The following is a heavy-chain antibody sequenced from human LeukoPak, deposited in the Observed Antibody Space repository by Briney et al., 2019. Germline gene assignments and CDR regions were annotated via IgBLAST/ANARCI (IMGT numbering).Heavy chain of an antibody. CDR1: GGSISSYY. CDR3: ARELDYYDSSGYHAFDI. V-gene: IGHV4-4*07. Sequence: SETLSLTCTVSGGSISSYYWSWIRQPAGMGLEWIGRIYTSGSTNYNPSLKSRVTMSVDTSKNQFSLKLSSVTAADTAVYYCARELDYYDSSGYHAFDIWGQGTMVTVSS. CDR2: IYTSGST. J-gene: IGHJ3*02. D-gene: IGHD3-22*01.